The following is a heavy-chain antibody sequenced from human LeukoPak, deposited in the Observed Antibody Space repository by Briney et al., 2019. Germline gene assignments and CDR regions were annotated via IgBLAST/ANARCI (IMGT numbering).Heavy chain of an antibody. CDR1: GGSISSGDYY. Sequence: SETLSLTCTVSGGSISSGDYYWSWIRQPPGKGLEWIGYIYYSGSTYYNPSLKSRVTISVDTSKNQFSLKLSSVTAADTAVYYCAGVRSTVTTRFNFDYWGQGTLVTVSS. J-gene: IGHJ4*02. V-gene: IGHV4-30-4*01. CDR2: IYYSGST. CDR3: AGVRSTVTTRFNFDY. D-gene: IGHD4-17*01.